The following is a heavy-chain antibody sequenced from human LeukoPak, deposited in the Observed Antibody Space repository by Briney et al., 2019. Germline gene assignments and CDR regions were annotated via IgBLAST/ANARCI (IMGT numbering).Heavy chain of an antibody. CDR1: GFTFSSYA. CDR3: AKDRGIVGATTSGGG. J-gene: IGHJ4*02. CDR2: ISGSGGST. D-gene: IGHD1-26*01. Sequence: AGGSLRLSCAATGFTFSSYAMSWVRQAPGKGLEWVSAISGSGGSTYYADSVKGRFTISRDNSKNTLYLQMNSLRAEDTAVYYCAKDRGIVGATTSGGGWGQGTLVTVSS. V-gene: IGHV3-23*01.